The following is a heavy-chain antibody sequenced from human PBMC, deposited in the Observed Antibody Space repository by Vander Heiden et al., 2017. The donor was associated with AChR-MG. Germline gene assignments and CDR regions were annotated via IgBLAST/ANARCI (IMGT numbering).Heavy chain of an antibody. D-gene: IGHD1-26*01. Sequence: EVQLVESGGGWVQPGGSLRLSCPASGFTFSSYDMHWVRQATGKGLEWVSAIGTAGDTYYPGSVKGRFTISRENAKNSLYLQMNSLRAGDTAVYYCATGWGLGAFDIWGQGTMVTVSS. CDR2: IGTAGDT. J-gene: IGHJ3*02. CDR3: ATGWGLGAFDI. CDR1: GFTFSSYD. V-gene: IGHV3-13*01.